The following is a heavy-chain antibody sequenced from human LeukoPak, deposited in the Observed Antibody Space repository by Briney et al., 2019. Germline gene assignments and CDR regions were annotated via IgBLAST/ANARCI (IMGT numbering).Heavy chain of an antibody. J-gene: IGHJ2*01. CDR1: GFTFSSYE. CDR2: ISSSGNIG. V-gene: IGHV3-48*03. CDR3: ARATGYLSYFDL. Sequence: GGSLRLSCAASGFTFSSYEMNWVRQAPGKGLEWVSYISSSGNIGYYTDSVKGRFTISRDNAKNSLYLQMNSLRAEDTAVYYCARATGYLSYFDLWGRGTLVTVSS. D-gene: IGHD3-9*01.